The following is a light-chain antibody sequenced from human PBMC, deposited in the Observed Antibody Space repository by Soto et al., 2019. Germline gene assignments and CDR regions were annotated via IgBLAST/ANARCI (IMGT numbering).Light chain of an antibody. J-gene: IGKJ5*01. V-gene: IGKV1-5*03. Sequence: DIQMTQTTSTLSASVGDRVIITCRASQSVSSWLAWYQHKPGKAPKLLIYKASRLDSGVPSRFSGSGSGTEFTLTINSLQLDDFATYYCQQHKTYPVTFGQGTRLEVK. CDR3: QQHKTYPVT. CDR2: KAS. CDR1: QSVSSW.